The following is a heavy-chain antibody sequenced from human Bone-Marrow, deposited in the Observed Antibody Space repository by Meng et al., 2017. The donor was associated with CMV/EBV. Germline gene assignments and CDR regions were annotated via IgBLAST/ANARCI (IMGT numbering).Heavy chain of an antibody. Sequence: GGSLRLSCAAPGFTFDDYGMSWVRQAPGKGLEWVSGINWNGGSTGYADSVKGRFTISRDNAKNSLYLQMNSLRAEDTALYYCARVLVSGITMVRGVKDYWGQGTLVTVSS. CDR3: ARVLVSGITMVRGVKDY. CDR2: INWNGGST. D-gene: IGHD3-10*01. V-gene: IGHV3-20*04. J-gene: IGHJ4*02. CDR1: GFTFDDYG.